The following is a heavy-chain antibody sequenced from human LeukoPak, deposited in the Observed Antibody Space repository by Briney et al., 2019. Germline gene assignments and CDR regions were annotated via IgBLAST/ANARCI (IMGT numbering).Heavy chain of an antibody. V-gene: IGHV4-39*07. CDR2: IYYSGST. J-gene: IGHJ4*02. Sequence: SETLSLTCTVSGGSISSSSYYWGWIRQPPGKGLEWIGSIYYSGSTYYNPSLKSRVTISVDTSKSQFSLKLSSVTAADTAVYYCARFSRIVGATNARAFDYWGQGTLVTVSS. D-gene: IGHD1-26*01. CDR1: GGSISSSSYY. CDR3: ARFSRIVGATNARAFDY.